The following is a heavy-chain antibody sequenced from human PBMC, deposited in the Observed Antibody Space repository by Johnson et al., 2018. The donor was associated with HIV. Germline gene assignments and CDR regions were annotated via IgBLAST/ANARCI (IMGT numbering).Heavy chain of an antibody. Sequence: VESGGGVVPPGGSLRLSCAASRFTFDSYGMHWVRQAPGRGLEWLAVISYDGGNKYYADSVKGRFTISRDNSKNTLYLQMNSLRAEYTAVYYCAREFARFLEWFQTDGRAFDIWGQWTMVTVSS. D-gene: IGHD3-3*01. CDR1: RFTFDSYG. V-gene: IGHV3-30*06. J-gene: IGHJ3*02. CDR3: AREFARFLEWFQTDGRAFDI. CDR2: ISYDGGNK.